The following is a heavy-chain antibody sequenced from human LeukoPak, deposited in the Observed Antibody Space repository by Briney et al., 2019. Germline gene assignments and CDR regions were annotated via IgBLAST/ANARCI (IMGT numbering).Heavy chain of an antibody. CDR3: AGSALSYNLIRDHAQNWYFDL. V-gene: IGHV1-2*02. Sequence: ASVKVSCKASGYTFTGYYMHWVRQAPGQGLEWMGWINPNSGGTNYAQKFQGRVTMTRDTSISTAYMELSRLRSDDTAVYYCAGSALSYNLIRDHAQNWYFDLWGRGTLVTVSS. D-gene: IGHD5-24*01. J-gene: IGHJ2*01. CDR2: INPNSGGT. CDR1: GYTFTGYY.